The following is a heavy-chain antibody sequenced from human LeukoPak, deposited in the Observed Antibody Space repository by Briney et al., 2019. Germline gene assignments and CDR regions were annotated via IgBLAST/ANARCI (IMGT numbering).Heavy chain of an antibody. CDR3: ARDPGASSGWRGYYYYGMDV. CDR1: GYTFTSYG. V-gene: IGHV1-18*01. D-gene: IGHD6-19*01. Sequence: GASVKVSCKASGYTFTSYGISWVRQAPGQGLEWMGWISAYNGNTNYAQKLQGRVTMTTDTSTSTAYMELRSLRSDDTAGYYCARDPGASSGWRGYYYYGMDVWGQGTTVTVSS. CDR2: ISAYNGNT. J-gene: IGHJ6*02.